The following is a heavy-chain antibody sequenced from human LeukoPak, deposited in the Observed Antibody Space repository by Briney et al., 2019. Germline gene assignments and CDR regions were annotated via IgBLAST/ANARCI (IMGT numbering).Heavy chain of an antibody. V-gene: IGHV1-2*02. CDR3: ARDMGATLFDY. D-gene: IGHD1-26*01. J-gene: IGHJ4*02. CDR1: GYTFIAYY. Sequence: ASVKVSCKASGYTFIAYYMHWVRQAPGQGLEWMGWLNPSTGGTIYAQKFQDRVTMSGDTSISTAYMELSDLRSDDTAVYYCARDMGATLFDYWGQGTLVTVSS. CDR2: LNPSTGGT.